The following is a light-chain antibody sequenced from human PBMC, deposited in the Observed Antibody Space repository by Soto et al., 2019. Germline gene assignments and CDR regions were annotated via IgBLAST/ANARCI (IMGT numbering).Light chain of an antibody. Sequence: DIQMTQSPSTLSASVGDRATITCRASQSISSWLAWYQQKPGKAPKLLIYDASSLESGVPSRFSGSGSGTEFTLTISSLQPDDFATYYCQQYNSYPWKLGQGTKVDIK. CDR2: DAS. CDR1: QSISSW. J-gene: IGKJ1*01. V-gene: IGKV1-5*01. CDR3: QQYNSYPWK.